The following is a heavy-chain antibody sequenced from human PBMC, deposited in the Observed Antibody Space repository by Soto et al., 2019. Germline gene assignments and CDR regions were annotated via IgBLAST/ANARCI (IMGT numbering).Heavy chain of an antibody. D-gene: IGHD3-3*01. CDR3: TTDPNYYDFWSGYYYVDY. V-gene: IGHV3-15*01. J-gene: IGHJ4*02. CDR2: IKSKTDGGTT. Sequence: SLRLSCAASGFTFSNAWMSWVRQAPGKGLEWVGRIKSKTDGGTTDYAAPVKGRFTISRDDSKNTLYLQMNSLKTEDTAVYYCTTDPNYYDFWSGYYYVDYWGQGTLVTVSS. CDR1: GFTFSNAW.